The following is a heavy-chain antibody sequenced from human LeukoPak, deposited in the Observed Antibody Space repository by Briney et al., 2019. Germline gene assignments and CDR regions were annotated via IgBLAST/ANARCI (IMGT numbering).Heavy chain of an antibody. CDR3: ARQGGGLVIDY. V-gene: IGHV4-38-2*01. CDR2: IYHSGTT. CDR1: GYSISSGYF. Sequence: PSETLSLTCAVSGYSISSGYFWGWIRQPPGEGLEWIGTIYHSGTTYYNPPLKSRATTSADTSKNEFSLKLSSVTAADTAVYYCARQGGGLVIDYWGQGTLVTVSS. D-gene: IGHD3/OR15-3a*01. J-gene: IGHJ4*02.